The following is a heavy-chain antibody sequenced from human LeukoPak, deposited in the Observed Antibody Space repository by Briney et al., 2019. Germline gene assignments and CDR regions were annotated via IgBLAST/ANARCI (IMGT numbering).Heavy chain of an antibody. J-gene: IGHJ4*02. CDR1: GFTFDDYA. D-gene: IGHD6-13*01. CDR2: ISWNSGSI. V-gene: IGHV3-9*01. CDR3: AKAAVPGIAAAGTSE. Sequence: GGSLRLSCAASGFTFDDYAMHWVRQAPGKGLERVSGISWNSGSIGYADSVKGRFTISRDNAKNSLYLQMNSLRAEDTALYYCAKAAVPGIAAAGTSEWGQGTLVTVSS.